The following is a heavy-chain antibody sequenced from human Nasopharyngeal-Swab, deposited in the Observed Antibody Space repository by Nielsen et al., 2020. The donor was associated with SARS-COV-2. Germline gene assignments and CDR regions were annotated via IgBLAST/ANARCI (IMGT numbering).Heavy chain of an antibody. CDR3: ARDESGSSSFDY. Sequence: GESLKISCAASGFTFSSYAMHWVRQAPGKGLEWVAVISYDGSNKYYADSVKGRFTISRDNSKNTLYLQKNSLRAEDTAVYYCARDESGSSSFDYWGQGTLVTVSS. D-gene: IGHD1-26*01. CDR1: GFTFSSYA. CDR2: ISYDGSNK. J-gene: IGHJ4*02. V-gene: IGHV3-30-3*01.